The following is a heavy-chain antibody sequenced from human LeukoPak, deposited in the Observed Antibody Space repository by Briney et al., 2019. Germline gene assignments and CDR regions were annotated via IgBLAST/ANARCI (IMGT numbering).Heavy chain of an antibody. Sequence: GESPKISCKGSGYTFNRDWIGWVRQMPGKGLEWMGIIYPGDSDTRYSPSFQGQVTISADKSISTAYLQWSSLKASDTAMYYCATYRSSGSNDYWGQGTLVTVSS. J-gene: IGHJ4*02. CDR2: IYPGDSDT. CDR3: ATYRSSGSNDY. D-gene: IGHD3-22*01. CDR1: GYTFNRDW. V-gene: IGHV5-51*01.